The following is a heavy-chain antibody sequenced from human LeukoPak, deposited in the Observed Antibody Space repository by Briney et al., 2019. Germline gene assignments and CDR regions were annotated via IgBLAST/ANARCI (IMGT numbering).Heavy chain of an antibody. CDR3: AKYEGSGSYSLAFDI. CDR1: GFTFSSYA. D-gene: IGHD1-26*01. J-gene: IGHJ3*02. V-gene: IGHV3-23*01. Sequence: GGSLRLSCAAPGFTFSSYAMSWVRQAPGKGLEWVSAISGSGGSTYYADSVKGRFTISRDNSKNTLYLQMNSLRAEDTAVYYCAKYEGSGSYSLAFDIWGQGTMVTVSS. CDR2: ISGSGGST.